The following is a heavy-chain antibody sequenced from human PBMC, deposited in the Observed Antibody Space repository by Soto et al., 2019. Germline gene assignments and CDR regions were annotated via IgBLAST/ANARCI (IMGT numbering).Heavy chain of an antibody. D-gene: IGHD3-3*01. CDR1: GFSFGSYS. CDR2: ISGSDGKT. Sequence: LRLSCAASGFSFGSYSLSWVRQAPGKGLEWVSTISGSDGKTFYADSVKGRFSISRDTSQSTLYLQMNSLRADDTAMYYCARWSYLDYWGQGTRVTVSS. J-gene: IGHJ4*02. CDR3: ARWSYLDY. V-gene: IGHV3-23*01.